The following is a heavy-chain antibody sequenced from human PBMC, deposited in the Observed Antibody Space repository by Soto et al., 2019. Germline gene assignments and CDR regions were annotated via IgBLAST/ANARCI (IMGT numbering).Heavy chain of an antibody. V-gene: IGHV1-69*13. CDR2: IIPIFGTA. Sequence: SVKVSCKASGGTFSSYAISWVRQVPGQGLEWMGGIIPIFGTANYAQKFQGRVTITADESTSTAYMELSSLRSEDTAVYYCARGSFGVGIHGRYNWLDPWGQGTLVTVSS. CDR3: ARGSFGVGIHGRYNWLDP. CDR1: GGTFSSYA. D-gene: IGHD3-3*01. J-gene: IGHJ5*02.